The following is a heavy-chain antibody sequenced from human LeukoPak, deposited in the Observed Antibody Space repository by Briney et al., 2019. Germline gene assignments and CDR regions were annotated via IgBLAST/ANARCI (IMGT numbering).Heavy chain of an antibody. V-gene: IGHV1-2*02. CDR3: ARDPKLGIRGYFDY. Sequence: RASVKVSCKASGYTFSDYFIHWVQQAPGQGLEWMGWISPKSGAARFAQRFQGRVTLTGDTSISTAYMELSSLRSDDTAIYYCARDPKLGIRGYFDYWGQGALVTVSS. CDR1: GYTFSDYF. CDR2: ISPKSGAA. J-gene: IGHJ4*02. D-gene: IGHD3-16*01.